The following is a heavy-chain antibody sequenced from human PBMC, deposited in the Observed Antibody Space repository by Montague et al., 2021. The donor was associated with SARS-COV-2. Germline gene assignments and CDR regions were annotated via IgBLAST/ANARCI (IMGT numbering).Heavy chain of an antibody. D-gene: IGHD3-10*01. CDR1: GFTFNVFA. Sequence: SLRLSCAASGFTFNVFAMSWVRQAPGKGLEWVSAVYGDTISAYYAESVKGRFTISRDNSKNTLFLQMNSLRADDSAIYYCAKDRNNVVRALDVWGQGTTVIVSS. CDR2: VYGDTISA. CDR3: AKDRNNVVRALDV. J-gene: IGHJ6*02. V-gene: IGHV3-23*03.